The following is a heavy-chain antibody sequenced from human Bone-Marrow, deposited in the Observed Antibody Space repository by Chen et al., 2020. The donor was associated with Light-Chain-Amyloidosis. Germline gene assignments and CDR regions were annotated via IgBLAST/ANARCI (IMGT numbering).Heavy chain of an antibody. CDR3: AKDISYDDILPGYPADAFDI. CDR1: GFAFSSYA. J-gene: IGHJ3*02. V-gene: IGHV3-23*04. CDR2: IRGSGGSG. Sequence: EVQLVESGGGLLQRGGSLRLSCAASGFAFSSYAMSWVSQAPGKGLEWVSSIRGSGGSGDYGDSVNGRLTISRDNSKNALFLQMNSLRAEDTAVYYCAKDISYDDILPGYPADAFDIWGQGTMVTVSS. D-gene: IGHD3-9*01.